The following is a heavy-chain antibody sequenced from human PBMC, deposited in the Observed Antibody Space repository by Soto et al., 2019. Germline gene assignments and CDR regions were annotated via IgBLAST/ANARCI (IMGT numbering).Heavy chain of an antibody. Sequence: SETLSLTCTVSGDSVISATYYWGWIRQPPGTGLEWIGYIYYDGVTTYNSSLKSRFTISTDTSRSQLSLQLTSATPADTAGYYRARVLPGIAAAYDAFDVWGQGTMVTVSS. CDR1: GDSVISATYY. D-gene: IGHD6-13*01. CDR2: IYYDGVT. V-gene: IGHV4-61*01. J-gene: IGHJ3*01. CDR3: ARVLPGIAAAYDAFDV.